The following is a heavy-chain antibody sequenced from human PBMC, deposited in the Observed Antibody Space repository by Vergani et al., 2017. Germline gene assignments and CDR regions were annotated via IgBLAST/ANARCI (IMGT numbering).Heavy chain of an antibody. CDR1: GYTFTGYY. Sequence: QVQLVQSGAEVKKPGASVKVSCKASGYTFTGYYMHWVRQAPGQGLEWMGWINPNSGGTNYAQKFQGRVTMTRDTSISTAYMELSRLRSDDTAEYYCARDLVVGATYYYYGMDVWGQGTTVTVSS. CDR2: INPNSGGT. V-gene: IGHV1-2*02. D-gene: IGHD1-26*01. J-gene: IGHJ6*02. CDR3: ARDLVVGATYYYYGMDV.